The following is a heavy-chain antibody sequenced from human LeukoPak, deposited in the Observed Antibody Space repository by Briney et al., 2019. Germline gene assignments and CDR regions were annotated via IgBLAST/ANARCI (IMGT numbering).Heavy chain of an antibody. Sequence: PGGSLRLSCAASGFTFSSYAMSWVRQAPGKGLEWVSDISGSGGSTYYADSVKGRFTISRDNSKNTLYLQMNSLRAEDTAVYYCAKGENSYGCESPGFDYWGQGTLVTVSS. V-gene: IGHV3-23*01. D-gene: IGHD5-18*01. J-gene: IGHJ4*02. CDR3: AKGENSYGCESPGFDY. CDR1: GFTFSSYA. CDR2: ISGSGGST.